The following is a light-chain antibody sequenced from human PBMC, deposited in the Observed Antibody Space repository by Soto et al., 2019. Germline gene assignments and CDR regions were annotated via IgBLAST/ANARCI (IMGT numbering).Light chain of an antibody. CDR1: QTISTY. J-gene: IGKJ2*01. CDR3: QQSYNTPYT. V-gene: IGKV1-39*01. Sequence: DIQMTQSPSSLSESVRDKITITCRASQTISTYLNWYQQRPGKAPKLLIASASSLQSGVPSRFSGSGSGTDFTLTISSLQPEDFASYYCQQSYNTPYTFGQGTHLEIK. CDR2: SAS.